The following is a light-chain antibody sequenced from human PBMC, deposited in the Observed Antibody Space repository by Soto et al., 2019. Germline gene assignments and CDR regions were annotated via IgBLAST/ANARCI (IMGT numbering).Light chain of an antibody. J-gene: IGLJ2*01. V-gene: IGLV1-40*01. CDR1: SSNIGAGYD. Sequence: QSALTQPTSVTGASGQRVTISCTGSSSNIGAGYDVHWYQQLPGTAPKLLIYGNSNRPSGVPDRFSGSKSGTSASLAITGLQAEDEADYYCQSYDSSLRVSVFGGGTKLTV. CDR3: QSYDSSLRVSV. CDR2: GNS.